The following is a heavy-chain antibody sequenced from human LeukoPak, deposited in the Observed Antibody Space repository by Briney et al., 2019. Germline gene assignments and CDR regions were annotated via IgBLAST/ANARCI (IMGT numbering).Heavy chain of an antibody. V-gene: IGHV3-11*01. D-gene: IGHD2-2*01. CDR1: GFTFSDHY. CDR3: ARDPDTSSKVDY. CDR2: ITSSGSPI. J-gene: IGHJ4*02. Sequence: PGGSLRLSWAASGFTFSDHYMSWIRQAPEKGLEWVSYITSSGSPIYYADSVKGRFTISRDNAKNSLYLQMNSLRADDTAVYYCARDPDTSSKVDYWGQGTLVTVSS.